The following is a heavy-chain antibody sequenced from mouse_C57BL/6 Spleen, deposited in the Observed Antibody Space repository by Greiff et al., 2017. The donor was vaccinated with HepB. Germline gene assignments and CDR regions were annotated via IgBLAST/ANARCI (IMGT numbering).Heavy chain of an antibody. CDR3: TRGVGNYAMDY. CDR1: GYTFTDYE. V-gene: IGHV1-15*01. Sequence: QVQLQQSGAELVRPGASVTLSCKASGYTFTDYEMHWVKQTPVHGLEWIGAIDPETGGTAYNQKFKGKAILTADKSSSTAYMELRSLTSEDSAVYYCTRGVGNYAMDYWGQGTSVTVSS. CDR2: IDPETGGT. J-gene: IGHJ4*01.